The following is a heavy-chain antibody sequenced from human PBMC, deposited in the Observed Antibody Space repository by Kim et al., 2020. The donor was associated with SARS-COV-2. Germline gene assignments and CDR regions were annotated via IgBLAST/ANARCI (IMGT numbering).Heavy chain of an antibody. V-gene: IGHV4-38-2*02. D-gene: IGHD5-18*01. CDR1: GYSISSGYY. CDR2: IYHSGST. Sequence: SETLSLTCTVSGYSISSGYYWGWIRQPPGKGLEWIGSIYHSGSTYYNPSLKSRVTISVDTSKNQFSLKLSSVTAADTAVYYCARYLQLGYQYYFDYWGQGTLVTVSS. J-gene: IGHJ4*02. CDR3: ARYLQLGYQYYFDY.